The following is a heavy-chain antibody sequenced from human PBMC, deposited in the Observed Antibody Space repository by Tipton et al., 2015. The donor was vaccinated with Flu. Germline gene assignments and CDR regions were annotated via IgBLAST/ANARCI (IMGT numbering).Heavy chain of an antibody. Sequence: SLRLSCAASGFTVSSNYMSWVRQAPGKGLEWVSVIYSGGSTYYADSVKGRFTISRDNSKNTLYLQMNSLRAEDTAVYYCARAPSGEMATITPGWHYFDYWGQGTLVTVSS. CDR2: IYSGGST. J-gene: IGHJ4*02. V-gene: IGHV3-53*01. CDR1: GFTVSSNY. D-gene: IGHD5-24*01. CDR3: ARAPSGEMATITPGWHYFDY.